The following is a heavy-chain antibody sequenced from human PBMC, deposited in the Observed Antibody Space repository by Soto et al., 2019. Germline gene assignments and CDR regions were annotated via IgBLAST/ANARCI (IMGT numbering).Heavy chain of an antibody. J-gene: IGHJ5*02. Sequence: PSETLSLTCAVYGGSFSGYFWSWIRQPPGKGLEWIGEINHSGSTNYKPSLKSRVTISVDTSKNQFSLKLSSVTAADTAVYNCARGLVMAAAAQGNWFDPWGKGTGVTVSS. V-gene: IGHV4-34*01. D-gene: IGHD2-15*01. CDR3: ARGLVMAAAAQGNWFDP. CDR2: INHSGST. CDR1: GGSFSGYF.